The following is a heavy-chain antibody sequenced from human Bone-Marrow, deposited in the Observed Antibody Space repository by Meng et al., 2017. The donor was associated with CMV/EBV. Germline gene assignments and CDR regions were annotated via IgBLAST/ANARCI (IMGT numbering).Heavy chain of an antibody. J-gene: IGHJ4*02. CDR2: IYYSGST. D-gene: IGHD4-17*01. V-gene: IGHV4-39*07. CDR1: GCSISSSSYY. Sequence: SETLSLTCTVSGCSISSSSYYWGGIRQPPGKGLEWIGSIYYSGSTYYNPSLKSQVTISVETSKNQFSLQMSSLTAADTAVYDCARLVGVYGDYHFDYWGQGTLVTVSS. CDR3: ARLVGVYGDYHFDY.